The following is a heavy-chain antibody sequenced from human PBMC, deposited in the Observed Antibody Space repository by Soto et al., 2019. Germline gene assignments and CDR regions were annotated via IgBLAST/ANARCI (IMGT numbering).Heavy chain of an antibody. J-gene: IGHJ5*02. V-gene: IGHV4-59*12. Sequence: PSETLSLTCTVSGGSISSYYWNWIRQPPGKGLEWIGFVYYTGNTDYNPSLKSRVTISVDRSKNQFSLKLSSVTAADTAVYYCARGPPFLPWGQGTLVTVSS. CDR2: VYYTGNT. CDR1: GGSISSYY. CDR3: ARGPPFLP. D-gene: IGHD3-3*02.